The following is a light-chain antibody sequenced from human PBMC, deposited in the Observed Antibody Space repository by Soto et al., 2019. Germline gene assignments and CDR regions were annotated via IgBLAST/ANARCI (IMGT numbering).Light chain of an antibody. CDR1: QGISHY. CDR2: AAS. J-gene: IGKJ3*01. Sequence: DILMTQSPSSLSASVGDRVTITCRASQGISHYLAWYQQKPGKVPKLLIYAASTLQSEVPSRFSGSGSGTDFTLTISSLQPEDVATYYCQKYNSALTFGPGTKVDIK. CDR3: QKYNSALT. V-gene: IGKV1-27*01.